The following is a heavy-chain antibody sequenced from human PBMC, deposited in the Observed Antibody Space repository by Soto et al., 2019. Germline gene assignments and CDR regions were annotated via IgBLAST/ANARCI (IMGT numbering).Heavy chain of an antibody. CDR1: GGNIGDLCCF. Sequence: SETQPLTWSVAGGNIGDLCCFWSWIRQPPGKGLEWLAFIYYPGSTYYNPSLKSRLTISIDTSKNQFSLSLRSVIAADTAAYYCATLRAHYFDYWGQGTLVTVSS. CDR2: IYYPGST. CDR3: ATLRAHYFDY. J-gene: IGHJ4*02. V-gene: IGHV4-30-4*01.